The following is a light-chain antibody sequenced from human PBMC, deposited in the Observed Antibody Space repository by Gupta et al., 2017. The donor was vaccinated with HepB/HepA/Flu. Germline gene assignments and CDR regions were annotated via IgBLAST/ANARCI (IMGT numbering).Light chain of an antibody. J-gene: IGKJ1*01. CDR1: QSVSSTY. CDR3: QQEVSSPWT. V-gene: IGKV3-20*01. CDR2: SAS. Sequence: EIVLTQSPGTLSLSPGERATLSCRASQSVSSTYLAWYQQKPGQAPRLLIYSASSRATGIPDRFSGSGSGTDFTLTISRLEPEDFVVYYCQQEVSSPWTFGQGTKVEIK.